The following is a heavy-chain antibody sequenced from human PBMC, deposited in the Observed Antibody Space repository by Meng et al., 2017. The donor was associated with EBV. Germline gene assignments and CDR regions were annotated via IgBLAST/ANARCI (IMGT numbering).Heavy chain of an antibody. CDR2: INVGVGYT. J-gene: IGHJ4*02. CDR3: VRGPPVGVPGPGDY. V-gene: IGHV1-3*01. CDR1: GYAFTSYI. D-gene: IGHD2-21*01. Sequence: QGLLVQFGAEVKNPGASVKVSCKASGYAFTSYILHWVRQAPGQRLEWMGWINVGVGYTKYSQKFQGRVTISSDTSATTGYMELSSLRSEDTAVYYCVRGPPVGVPGPGDYWGQGTLVTVSS.